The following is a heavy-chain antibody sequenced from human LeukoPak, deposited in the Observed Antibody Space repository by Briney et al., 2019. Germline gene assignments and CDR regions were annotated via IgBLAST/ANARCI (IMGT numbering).Heavy chain of an antibody. CDR3: AREYSSSRRRYFQH. V-gene: IGHV4-34*01. Sequence: ETLSLTCAVYGGSFSGYYWSWIRQPPGKGLEWIGEINHSGSTNYNPSLKSRVTISVDTSKNQFSLRLSSVTAADTAVYYCAREYSSSRRRYFQHWGQGTLVTVSS. CDR1: GGSFSGYY. D-gene: IGHD6-6*01. J-gene: IGHJ1*01. CDR2: INHSGST.